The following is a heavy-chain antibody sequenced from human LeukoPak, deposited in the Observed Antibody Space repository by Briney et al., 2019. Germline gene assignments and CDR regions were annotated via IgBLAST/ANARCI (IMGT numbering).Heavy chain of an antibody. CDR3: ARGLEGGYDILTGYHYLDY. Sequence: SETLSLTCAVYGGSFSGYYWSWIRQPPGKGLEWIGEINHSGSTNYNPSLKSRVTISVDTSKNQFSLKLSSVTAADTAVYYCARGLEGGYDILTGYHYLDYWGQGTLVTVSS. J-gene: IGHJ4*02. D-gene: IGHD3-9*01. V-gene: IGHV4-34*01. CDR1: GGSFSGYY. CDR2: INHSGST.